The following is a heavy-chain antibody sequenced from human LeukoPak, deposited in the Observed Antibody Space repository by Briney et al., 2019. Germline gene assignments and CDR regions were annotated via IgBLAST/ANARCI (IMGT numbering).Heavy chain of an antibody. CDR2: IYSSGST. Sequence: PSETLSLTCTVSGGSISTYYWSWIRQPPGKGLEWIGYIYSSGSTNYNPSLKSRLTISMDTSNNQFSLNLSSVTAADTAVYYCARQAGGTSGPFDYWGQGTLVTVSS. D-gene: IGHD4-23*01. J-gene: IGHJ4*02. CDR1: GGSISTYY. CDR3: ARQAGGTSGPFDY. V-gene: IGHV4-4*09.